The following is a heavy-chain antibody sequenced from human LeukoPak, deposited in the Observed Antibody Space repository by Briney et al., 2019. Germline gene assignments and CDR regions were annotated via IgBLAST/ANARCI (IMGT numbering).Heavy chain of an antibody. CDR1: GGSISSYY. CDR2: IYYSGST. Sequence: SETLSLTCTVSGGSISSYYWSWIRQPPGKGLEWIGYIYYSGSTNYNPSLKSRVTISVDTSKNQFSLKLSSVTAADTAVYYCARVRVVPARWVLLRTYYYMDVWGKGTTVTVSS. CDR3: ARVRVVPARWVLLRTYYYMDV. J-gene: IGHJ6*03. V-gene: IGHV4-59*12. D-gene: IGHD2-2*01.